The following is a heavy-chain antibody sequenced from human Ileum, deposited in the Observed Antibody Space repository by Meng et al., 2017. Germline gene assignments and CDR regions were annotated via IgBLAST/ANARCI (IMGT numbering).Heavy chain of an antibody. CDR1: GFAFSDYQ. D-gene: IGHD1-7*01. CDR3: ARLWGGNYGLDY. V-gene: IGHV3-11*01. J-gene: IGHJ4*02. Sequence: VQLVESGGRLVQPGWYLGPSCAASGFAFSDYQMTWIRQVPGKGPEWVSYISSRGSTIYYADSVRGRFTISRDNAQNSRYLQMNSLRTEDTAVYYCARLWGGNYGLDYWGQGSLVTVSS. CDR2: ISSRGSTI.